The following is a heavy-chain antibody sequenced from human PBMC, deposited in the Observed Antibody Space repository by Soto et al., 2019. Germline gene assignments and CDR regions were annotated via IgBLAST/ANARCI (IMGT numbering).Heavy chain of an antibody. CDR3: ARDWVAGS. CDR2: ISAYNGNT. CDR1: GYTFTSYG. D-gene: IGHD6-19*01. J-gene: IGHJ5*02. V-gene: IGHV1-18*01. Sequence: ASVKVSCKASGYTFTSYGISWVRQAPGQGLEWMGWISAYNGNTNYAQKLQGRVTISRDNSKSTVYLQMNSLRAEDTAVYYCARDWVAGSWGQGTLVTVSS.